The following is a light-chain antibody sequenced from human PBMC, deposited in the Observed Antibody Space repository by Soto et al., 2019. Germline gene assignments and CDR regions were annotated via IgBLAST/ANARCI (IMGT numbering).Light chain of an antibody. J-gene: IGKJ1*01. Sequence: DIQMTQSPSSLSTSVGDRVTITCRASQGISTFLSWYQQKLGKAPDLLIYGASNLKRGVPSRFGGSGSGTNFTLTIINFQPEDFATYYCQQSFSTPPTFGRGTKVDI. CDR3: QQSFSTPPT. CDR2: GAS. CDR1: QGISTF. V-gene: IGKV1-39*01.